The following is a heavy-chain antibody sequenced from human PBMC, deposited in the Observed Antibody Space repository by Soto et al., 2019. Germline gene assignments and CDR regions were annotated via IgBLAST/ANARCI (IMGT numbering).Heavy chain of an antibody. CDR1: GGSISGGDYY. CDR2: IYYSGST. J-gene: IGHJ6*02. D-gene: IGHD3-22*01. V-gene: IGHV4-30-4*01. CDR3: ARDQYYYDSSGAMDV. Sequence: SETLSLTCTVSGGSISGGDYYWSWIRQPPGKGLEWIGYIYYSGSTYYNPSLKSRVTISVDTSNNQFSLKLSSVTATDTAVYYCARDQYYYDSSGAMDVWGQGTTVTVSS.